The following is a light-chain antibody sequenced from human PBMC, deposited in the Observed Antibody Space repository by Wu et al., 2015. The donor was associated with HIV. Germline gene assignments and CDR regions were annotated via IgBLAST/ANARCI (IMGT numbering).Light chain of an antibody. Sequence: EIVLTQSPGTLSLSPGERATLSCRASQSVSSSYLAWYQQKPGQAPRLLIYDASKRATGIPARFSGSGSGTDFTLTISSLEPEDFAVYYCQQRSNWPRTFGGGTKVEIK. V-gene: IGKV3D-20*02. CDR2: DAS. CDR1: QSVSSSY. J-gene: IGKJ4*01. CDR3: QQRSNWPRT.